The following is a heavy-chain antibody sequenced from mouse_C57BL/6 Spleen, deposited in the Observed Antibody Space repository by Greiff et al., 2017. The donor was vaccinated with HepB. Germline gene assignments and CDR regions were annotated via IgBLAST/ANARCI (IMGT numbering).Heavy chain of an antibody. CDR1: GFNIKDDY. D-gene: IGHD1-1*01. V-gene: IGHV14-4*01. J-gene: IGHJ3*01. CDR2: IDPENGDT. Sequence: VQLKQSGAELVRPGASVKLSCTASGFNIKDDYMHWVKQRPEQGLEWIGWIDPENGDTEYASKFQGKATITADTSSNTAYLQLSSLTSEDTAVYYCTRADCFYGPFAYWGQGTLVTVSA. CDR3: TRADCFYGPFAY.